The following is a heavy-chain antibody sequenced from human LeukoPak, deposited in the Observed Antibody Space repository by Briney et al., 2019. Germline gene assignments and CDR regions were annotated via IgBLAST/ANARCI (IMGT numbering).Heavy chain of an antibody. CDR3: ARYSGDYYYYYYMDV. CDR1: GFTFSSYW. V-gene: IGHV3-66*01. J-gene: IGHJ6*03. Sequence: PGGSLRLSCAASGFTFSSYWMSWVRQAPGKGLEWVSVIYSGGSTYYADSVKGRFTISRDNSKSTLYLQMNSLRAEDTAVYYCARYSGDYYYYYYMDVWGKGTTVTISS. CDR2: IYSGGST. D-gene: IGHD6-19*01.